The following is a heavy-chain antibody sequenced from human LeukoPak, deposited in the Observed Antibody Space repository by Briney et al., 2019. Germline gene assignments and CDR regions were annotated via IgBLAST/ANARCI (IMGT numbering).Heavy chain of an antibody. V-gene: IGHV3-23*01. CDR1: GFTFSSYA. CDR2: ISGSGGST. J-gene: IGHJ4*02. D-gene: IGHD6-13*01. CDR3: AKDRGDSIRASDY. Sequence: GGSLRLSGAASGFTFSSYAMSWVLQAPGKGLEWVSAISGSGGSTYYADSVKGRFTISRDNSKNTLYLQMNSLRAEDTAVYYCAKDRGDSIRASDYWGQGTLVTVSS.